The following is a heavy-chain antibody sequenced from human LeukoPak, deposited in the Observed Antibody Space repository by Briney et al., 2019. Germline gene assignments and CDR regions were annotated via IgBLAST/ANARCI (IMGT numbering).Heavy chain of an antibody. CDR2: INHSGST. V-gene: IGHV4-34*01. CDR3: ARGMHCSSTSCPSSRHGAFDI. D-gene: IGHD2-2*01. CDR1: GGSFSGYY. J-gene: IGHJ3*02. Sequence: PSETLSLTCAVYGGSFSGYYWIWIRQPPGKGLEWIGEINHSGSTNYNPSLKSRVTISVDTSKNQFSLKLSSVTAADTAVYYCARGMHCSSTSCPSSRHGAFDIWGQGTMVTVSS.